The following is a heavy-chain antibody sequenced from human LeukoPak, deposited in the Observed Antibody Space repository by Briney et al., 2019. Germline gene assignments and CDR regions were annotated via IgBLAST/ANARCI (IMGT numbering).Heavy chain of an antibody. Sequence: EASVKVSCKASGDTFSSFAVSWVRQAPGQGLEWMGRIIPLFGTADYAQRYQGRVTISADNSLNTAYLELSSLTSEDTAVYYCASPYDYGDHYLDALHIWGQGIIVTVSS. J-gene: IGHJ3*02. CDR2: IIPLFGTA. D-gene: IGHD4-17*01. CDR3: ASPYDYGDHYLDALHI. CDR1: GDTFSSFA. V-gene: IGHV1-69*06.